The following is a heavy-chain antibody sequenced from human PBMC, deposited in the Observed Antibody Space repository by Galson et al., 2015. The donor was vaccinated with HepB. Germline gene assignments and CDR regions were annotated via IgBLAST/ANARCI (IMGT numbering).Heavy chain of an antibody. V-gene: IGHV3-23*01. J-gene: IGHJ6*03. CDR3: AKGVSSSFYYYMDV. CDR1: GLTLTGYV. D-gene: IGHD6-6*01. Sequence: SLRLSCAASGLTLTGYVMSWVRQAPGKGLEWVSDISSSGGSTYYTDSVQGRLIISRDNSKNTLFLQMTSLRAEDTAVYYCAKGVSSSFYYYMDVWGKGTTVTVSS. CDR2: ISSSGGST.